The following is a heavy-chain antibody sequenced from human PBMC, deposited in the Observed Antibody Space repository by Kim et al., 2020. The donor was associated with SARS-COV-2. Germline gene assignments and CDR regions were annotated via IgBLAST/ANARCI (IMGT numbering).Heavy chain of an antibody. CDR2: ITGGGGGT. CDR3: AKDLGIVRGMGAAGFDY. J-gene: IGHJ4*02. Sequence: GGSLRLSCAASGFNFRSYAMTWVRQAPGKGLEWVSTITGGGGGTYYADSVKGRFTISRDNSKNTLYLQMHSLRAEDTAVYYCAKDLGIVRGMGAAGFDYWGQGTLVTVSS. V-gene: IGHV3-23*01. CDR1: GFNFRSYA. D-gene: IGHD1-26*01.